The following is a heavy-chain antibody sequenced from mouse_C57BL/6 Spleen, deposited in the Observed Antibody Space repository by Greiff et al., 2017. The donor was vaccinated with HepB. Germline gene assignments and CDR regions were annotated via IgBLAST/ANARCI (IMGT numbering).Heavy chain of an antibody. Sequence: VQLQQPGAELVRPGTSVKLSCKASGYTFTSYWMHWVKQRPGQGLEWIGVIDPSDSYTNYNQKFKGKARLTVDTSSSTAYMQLSSLTSEDSAVYYCAEGLSYAMDYWGQGTSVTVSS. V-gene: IGHV1-59*01. CDR3: AEGLSYAMDY. D-gene: IGHD1-1*01. CDR1: GYTFTSYW. CDR2: IDPSDSYT. J-gene: IGHJ4*01.